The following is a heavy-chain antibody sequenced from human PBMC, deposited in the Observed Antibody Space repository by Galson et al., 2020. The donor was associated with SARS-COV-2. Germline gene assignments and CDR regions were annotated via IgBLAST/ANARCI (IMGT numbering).Heavy chain of an antibody. CDR3: AGRYCHGSSCARFDS. CDR1: GESFSDYN. CDR2: INHSGNT. J-gene: IGHJ4*02. D-gene: IGHD2-15*01. Sequence: SETLSLTCAVYGESFSDYNWTWIRQSPGKGLEWIGEINHSGNTDYNPSLKSRIIISVDTSKNQFSLNLSSLTAADSVMYYCAGRYCHGSSCARFDSWGQGTLVTVSS. V-gene: IGHV4-34*01.